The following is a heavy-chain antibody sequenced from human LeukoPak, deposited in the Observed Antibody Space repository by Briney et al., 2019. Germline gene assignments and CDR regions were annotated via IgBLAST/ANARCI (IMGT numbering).Heavy chain of an antibody. CDR2: MNPNSGNT. J-gene: IGHJ3*02. CDR3: ASRERSGSYQRYAFDI. Sequence: ASVKVSCKASGYTFTSYDINWVRQATGQGLEWMGWMNPNSGNTGYAQKFQGRVTMTRNTSISTAYMELSSLRSEDTAVYYCASRERSGSYQRYAFDIWGRGTMVTVSS. V-gene: IGHV1-8*01. CDR1: GYTFTSYD. D-gene: IGHD1-26*01.